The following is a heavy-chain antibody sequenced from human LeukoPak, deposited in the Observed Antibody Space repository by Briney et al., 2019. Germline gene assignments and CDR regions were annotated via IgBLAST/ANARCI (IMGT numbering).Heavy chain of an antibody. D-gene: IGHD3-22*01. CDR3: ARGLDYDSSCYSPPTA. Sequence: SQTLSLTCTVSGGSISSGDYYWSWLPQPPGMDLEWIVYICYSGSTYYNPSLNSRFTISVDNSNNQFSLKLSSVTAADTAVYYCARGLDYDSSCYSPPTAWGQGTLVTVSS. J-gene: IGHJ5*02. V-gene: IGHV4-30-4*01. CDR2: ICYSGST. CDR1: GGSISSGDYY.